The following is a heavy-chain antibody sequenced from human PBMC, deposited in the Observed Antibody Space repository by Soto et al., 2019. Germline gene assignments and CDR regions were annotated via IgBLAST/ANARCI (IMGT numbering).Heavy chain of an antibody. V-gene: IGHV3-23*01. CDR1: GFTFRNYA. D-gene: IGHD3-22*01. CDR2: ISGSGGNT. CDR3: AKDPYYDSSGYLSPMPYYFDY. J-gene: IGHJ4*02. Sequence: GSLRLSCAASGFTFRNYAMSWVRQAPGKGLEWVSTISGSGGNTHYADSVKGRFTISRDNSKNTLFLQMTSLRAEDTAVYYCAKDPYYDSSGYLSPMPYYFDYWGQGTLVTVSS.